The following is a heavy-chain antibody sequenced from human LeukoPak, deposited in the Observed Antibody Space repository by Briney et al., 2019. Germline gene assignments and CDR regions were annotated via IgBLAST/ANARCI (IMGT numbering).Heavy chain of an antibody. Sequence: ASVKVSCKASGGTFSSYAISWVRQAPGQGLEWMGGIIPVFGTANYAQKFQGRVTITADESTSTAYMELSSLRSEDTAVYYCARSQTLRVVTWGHFDYWGQGTLVTVSS. D-gene: IGHD3-3*01. CDR1: GGTFSSYA. CDR2: IIPVFGTA. CDR3: ARSQTLRVVTWGHFDY. V-gene: IGHV1-69*01. J-gene: IGHJ4*02.